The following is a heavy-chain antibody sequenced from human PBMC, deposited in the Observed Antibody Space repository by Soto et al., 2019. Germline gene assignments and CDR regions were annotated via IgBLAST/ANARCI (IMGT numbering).Heavy chain of an antibody. Sequence: SETLSLTCTVSGASISCFYWSWIGKSAGKGLEWIGRIYATGTTDYNPSLKSRVMMSVDTSKKQFSLKLRSVTAADTAVYYCVRDGTKTLRDWFDPWGQGISVTVSS. CDR3: VRDGTKTLRDWFDP. J-gene: IGHJ5*02. CDR2: IYATGTT. CDR1: GASISCFY. D-gene: IGHD1-1*01. V-gene: IGHV4-4*07.